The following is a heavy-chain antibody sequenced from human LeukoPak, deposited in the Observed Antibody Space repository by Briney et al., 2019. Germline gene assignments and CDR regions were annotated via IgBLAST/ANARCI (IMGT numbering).Heavy chain of an antibody. J-gene: IGHJ4*02. CDR3: ARGDILASVDF. V-gene: IGHV3-21*01. Sequence: GGSLRLSCAASGFTFSSYDMNWVRQAPGKGLERVSSIRSGGSDVHYADSIKGRFTVSRDNARNSLYLQMNSLRAEDTALYYCARGDILASVDFWGQGTLVTVSS. D-gene: IGHD5-12*01. CDR1: GFTFSSYD. CDR2: IRSGGSDV.